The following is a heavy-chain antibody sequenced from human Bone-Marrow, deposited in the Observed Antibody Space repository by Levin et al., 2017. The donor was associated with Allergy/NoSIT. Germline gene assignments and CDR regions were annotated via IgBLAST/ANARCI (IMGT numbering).Heavy chain of an antibody. Sequence: PGGSLRLSCAASGFTFSNYAITWVRQAPGKGPEWVSAISDGYTRTHYADSVRGRFTISSDNSTNTVYLLMNSLRAEDTAVYYCAREERGLGSVLWIYLDYWGPGTLVTVSS. CDR1: GFTFSNYA. J-gene: IGHJ4*02. CDR2: ISDGYTRT. V-gene: IGHV3-23*01. CDR3: AREERGLGSVLWIYLDY. D-gene: IGHD2-21*01.